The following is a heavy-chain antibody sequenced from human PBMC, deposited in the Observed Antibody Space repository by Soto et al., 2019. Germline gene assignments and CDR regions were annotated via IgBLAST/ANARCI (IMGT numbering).Heavy chain of an antibody. Sequence: QVQLVQSGAEVKKPGASVKVSCKAAGYNFMRYGFTWVRQSPGQGLEWVGGMNVDNGETKYPQKSQGRVTMSTDTSTSTVYMELRSMTSDDMDVEYWARWISGGYSDWFDPWGQGTLFTVSS. D-gene: IGHD1-26*01. V-gene: IGHV1-18*03. CDR2: MNVDNGET. J-gene: IGHJ5*02. CDR1: GYNFMRYG. CDR3: ARWISGGYSDWFDP.